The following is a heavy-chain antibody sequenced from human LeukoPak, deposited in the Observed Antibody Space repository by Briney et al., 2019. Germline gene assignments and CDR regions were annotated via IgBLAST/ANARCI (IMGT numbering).Heavy chain of an antibody. V-gene: IGHV4-34*01. CDR1: GFTFSNAW. CDR2: INHSGST. J-gene: IGHJ5*02. D-gene: IGHD3-3*01. Sequence: GSLRLSCAASGFTFSNAWMSWVRQPPGKGLEWIGEINHSGSTNYNPSLKSRVTISVDTSKDQFSLKLSSVTAADTAVYYCARGVVYYDFWSGYLVWFDPWGQGTLVTVSS. CDR3: ARGVVYYDFWSGYLVWFDP.